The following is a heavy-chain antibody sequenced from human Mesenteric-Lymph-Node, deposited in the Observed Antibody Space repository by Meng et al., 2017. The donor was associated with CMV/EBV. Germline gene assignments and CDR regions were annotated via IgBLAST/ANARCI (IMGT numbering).Heavy chain of an antibody. CDR1: GFIFSSCH. CDR2: IGFDGNRN. J-gene: IGHJ4*02. D-gene: IGHD5-18*01. V-gene: IGHV3-30*02. CDR3: VKELPDSYRFEH. Sequence: GGSLRLSCAASGFIFSSCHTHWVRQAPGKGLEWVAFIGFDGNRNYYAGSVKGRFAVSRDNSENTVYLHMNSLRGEDTAVYYCVKELPDSYRFEHWGQGTLVTVSS.